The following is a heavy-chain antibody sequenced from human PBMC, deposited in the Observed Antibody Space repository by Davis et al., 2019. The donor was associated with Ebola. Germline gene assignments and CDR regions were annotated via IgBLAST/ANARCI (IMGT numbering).Heavy chain of an antibody. Sequence: PGGSLRLSCAASGFTFSSYGMHWVRQAPGKGLEWVAVISYDGSNKYYADSVKGRFTISRDNSKNTLYLQMNSLRAEDTAVYYCARGPHYYGMDVWGQGTTVTVSS. CDR3: ARGPHYYGMDV. V-gene: IGHV3-30*03. J-gene: IGHJ6*02. CDR1: GFTFSSYG. CDR2: ISYDGSNK.